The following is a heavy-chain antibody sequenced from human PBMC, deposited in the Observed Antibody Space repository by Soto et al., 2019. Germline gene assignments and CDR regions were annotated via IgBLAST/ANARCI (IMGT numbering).Heavy chain of an antibody. CDR1: GDTFTGYY. CDR3: ARDTGITGTTSRPYAFDI. CDR2: INPSGGST. J-gene: IGHJ3*02. V-gene: IGHV1-46*03. D-gene: IGHD1-20*01. Sequence: GSVEVSCKASGDTFTGYYMHWVRQAPGQGLGGMGIINPSGGSTSYEKKLRGRVTMTRDTYTSTVYMELSSLRSEDTAVYYCARDTGITGTTSRPYAFDIWGQGTMVTVSS.